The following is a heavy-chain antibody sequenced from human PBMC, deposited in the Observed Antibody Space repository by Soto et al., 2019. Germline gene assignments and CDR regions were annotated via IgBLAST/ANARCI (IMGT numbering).Heavy chain of an antibody. CDR3: ARGWSGYTGYDYVSYYY. V-gene: IGHV4-34*01. CDR1: GGSFSDYY. J-gene: IGHJ4*02. D-gene: IGHD5-12*01. Sequence: SETLSLTCAVYGGSFSDYYWSWIRQPPGKGLEWIGEINHSGSTNYNPSLKSRVIISVDTSKKQFSLNLSSVTAADTAVYYCARGWSGYTGYDYVSYYYWGQGTLVTVSS. CDR2: INHSGST.